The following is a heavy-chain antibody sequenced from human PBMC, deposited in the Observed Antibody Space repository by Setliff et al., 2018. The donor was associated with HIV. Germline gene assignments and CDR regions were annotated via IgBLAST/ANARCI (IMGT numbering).Heavy chain of an antibody. D-gene: IGHD3-3*01. Sequence: SVKVSCKVSGGTFSDYAVTWVRQAPGQGLEWMGGVIPVFGTGNYAQKFQGRVTITTDESTRTAYMELRSLRSEDTAVYYCARVPSPFVQEGYFDDWGQGTLVTSPQ. J-gene: IGHJ4*01. CDR3: ARVPSPFVQEGYFDD. CDR2: VIPVFGTG. V-gene: IGHV1-69*05. CDR1: GGTFSDYA.